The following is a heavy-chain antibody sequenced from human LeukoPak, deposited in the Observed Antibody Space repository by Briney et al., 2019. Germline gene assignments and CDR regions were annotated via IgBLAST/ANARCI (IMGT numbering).Heavy chain of an antibody. D-gene: IGHD1-26*01. CDR3: ARGGGSYFSDC. V-gene: IGHV4-34*01. CDR1: GGSFSGYY. Sequence: SETLSLTCAVYGGSFSGYYWSWIRQPPGKGLEWIGEINHSGSTNYNPSLKSRVTISVDTSKNQFSLKLSSVTAADTAVYYCARGGGSYFSDCWGQGTLVTVSS. J-gene: IGHJ4*02. CDR2: INHSGST.